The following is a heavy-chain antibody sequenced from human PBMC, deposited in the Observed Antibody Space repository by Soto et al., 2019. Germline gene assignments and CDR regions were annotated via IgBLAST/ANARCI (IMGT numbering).Heavy chain of an antibody. CDR3: AREVLIDLNYFDY. V-gene: IGHV1-46*01. Sequence: ASVTVSCKASGYTFTNYHIHWVRQAPEDGLEWMGRINPSGGTTIYAQKFHGRVTMTRDTSTSTVYMELSSLRSEDTAVYYCAREVLIDLNYFDYWGQGALVTVSS. D-gene: IGHD2-21*01. CDR2: INPSGGTT. J-gene: IGHJ4*02. CDR1: GYTFTNYH.